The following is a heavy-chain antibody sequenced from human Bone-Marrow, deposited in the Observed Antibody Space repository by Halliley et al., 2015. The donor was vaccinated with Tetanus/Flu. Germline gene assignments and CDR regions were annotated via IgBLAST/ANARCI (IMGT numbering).Heavy chain of an antibody. D-gene: IGHD4-17*01. V-gene: IGHV3-23*01. J-gene: IGHJ3*02. CDR2: IRGSGGST. CDR3: ARGGDPDAFDI. Sequence: EWVSAIRGSGGSTYSADSVKGRFTISRDSPKNTLYLEMNSLRAEDTAVYYCARGGDPDAFDIWGQGTMVPVSS.